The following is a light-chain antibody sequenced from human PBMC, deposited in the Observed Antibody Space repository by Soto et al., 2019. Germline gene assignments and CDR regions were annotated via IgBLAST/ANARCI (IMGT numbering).Light chain of an antibody. CDR1: QSLSSPF. Sequence: EIVLTQSPGTLSLSPGVRATLSCRASQSLSSPFLAWYQQKPGQAPRLLIFGASARATGIPDRFSGSGSGTDFTLTISRLEPEDFAVYYCQQYGRSVTFGGGTKVEI. CDR2: GAS. V-gene: IGKV3-20*01. CDR3: QQYGRSVT. J-gene: IGKJ4*01.